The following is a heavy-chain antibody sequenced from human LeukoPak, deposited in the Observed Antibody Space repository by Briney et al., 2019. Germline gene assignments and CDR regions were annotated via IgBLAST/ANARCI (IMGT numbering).Heavy chain of an antibody. Sequence: GSVKVSCKASGYTFTSYDIHWVRQATGQGLEWVGWMNPNRGNTGYAQKFQGRVTMTRNTSISTAYMELSSLRSEDTAVYYCAREGYDYGSGSYYPYWDYYYGMDVWGQGTTVTVSS. CDR1: GYTFTSYD. V-gene: IGHV1-8*01. J-gene: IGHJ6*02. D-gene: IGHD3-10*01. CDR2: MNPNRGNT. CDR3: AREGYDYGSGSYYPYWDYYYGMDV.